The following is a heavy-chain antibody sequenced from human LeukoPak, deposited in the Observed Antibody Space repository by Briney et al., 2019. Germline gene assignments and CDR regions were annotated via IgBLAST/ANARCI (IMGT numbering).Heavy chain of an antibody. CDR3: ARGRWFGELSSDY. CDR1: GFTFSSYA. J-gene: IGHJ4*02. Sequence: GGSLRLSCAASGFTFSSYAMHWVRQAPGKGLEWVAVISYDGSNKYYADSVKGRFTISRDNSKNTLYLQMNSLRAEDTAVYYCARGRWFGELSSDYWGQGTLVTVSS. V-gene: IGHV3-30-3*01. D-gene: IGHD3-10*01. CDR2: ISYDGSNK.